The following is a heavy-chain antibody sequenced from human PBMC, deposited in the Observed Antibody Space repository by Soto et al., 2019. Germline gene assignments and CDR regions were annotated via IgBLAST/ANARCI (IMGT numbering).Heavy chain of an antibody. CDR1: GGCICGYY. J-gene: IGHJ4*02. CDR3: ESADDESESFDC. CDR2: IYSSGST. V-gene: IGHV4-34*01. Sequence: SVTRSLTCSVWGGCICGYYWNCFRQPPGKGLEWIGEIYSSGSTNYNPSLKSRVTISIDTSKNQFSLHLSSVTAAVRAVNFCESADDESESFDCWGRGTPVTVSA. D-gene: IGHD3-3*01.